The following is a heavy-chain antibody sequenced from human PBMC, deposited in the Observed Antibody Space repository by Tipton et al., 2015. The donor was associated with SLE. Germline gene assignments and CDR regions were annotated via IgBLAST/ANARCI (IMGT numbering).Heavy chain of an antibody. D-gene: IGHD2-21*02. CDR1: GYTFTAYN. J-gene: IGHJ5*02. V-gene: IGHV1-2*02. Sequence: QLVQSGPEVKKSGASVNVSCKAFGYTFTAYNLHWVRQVPGQGLEWMGTINPNSGDTMYSQKFQGRVTMTRDKSINTAYMELSRLTSDDTALYYCAKRIIYCDGDNCEQFDPWGQGTQVTVSS. CDR3: AKRIIYCDGDNCEQFDP. CDR2: INPNSGDT.